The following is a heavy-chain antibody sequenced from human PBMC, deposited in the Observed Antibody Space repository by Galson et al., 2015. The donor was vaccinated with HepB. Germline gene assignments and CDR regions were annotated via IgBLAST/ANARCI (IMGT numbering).Heavy chain of an antibody. CDR1: GFTVSSNY. CDR3: ARDGTVADFDY. Sequence: SLRLSCAASGFTVSSNYMSWVRQAPGKGLEWVSIIYSGGNTYYADSVKGRFTISRDNAKNSLYLQMNSLRAEDTAVYYCARDGTVADFDYWGQGTLVTVSS. V-gene: IGHV3-66*01. J-gene: IGHJ4*02. D-gene: IGHD1-26*01. CDR2: IYSGGNT.